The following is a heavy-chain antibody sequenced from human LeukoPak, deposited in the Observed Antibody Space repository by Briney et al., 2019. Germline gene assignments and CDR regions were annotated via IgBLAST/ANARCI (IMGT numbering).Heavy chain of an antibody. D-gene: IGHD4-23*01. CDR2: IHYDGNT. CDR1: GGSISSSSYS. Sequence: SETLSLTCTVSGGSISSSSYSWTWIRQPPGKGLEWIGSIHYDGNTYYKPSLRSRVTISVDTSNQFSLKLSSVTAADTALYYCAREMGVVTAHGIDVWGQGTTVTVSS. V-gene: IGHV4-39*02. CDR3: AREMGVVTAHGIDV. J-gene: IGHJ6*02.